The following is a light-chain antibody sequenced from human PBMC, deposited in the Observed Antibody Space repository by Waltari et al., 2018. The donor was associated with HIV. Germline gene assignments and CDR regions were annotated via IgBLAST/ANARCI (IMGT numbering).Light chain of an antibody. Sequence: DIQMTQSPSTLSASVGDTVTITCRASQSIGVWLAWYQQKPGKAPKFLISKASSVESGVPSRFSGSGAATEFTLTISSLQPDDFATYFCQEYTTYLGTFGQGTKVEIK. V-gene: IGKV1-5*03. J-gene: IGKJ1*01. CDR3: QEYTTYLGT. CDR2: KAS. CDR1: QSIGVW.